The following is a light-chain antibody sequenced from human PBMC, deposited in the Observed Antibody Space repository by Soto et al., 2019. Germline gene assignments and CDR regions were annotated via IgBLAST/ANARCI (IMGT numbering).Light chain of an antibody. CDR1: SSDVGGYNH. V-gene: IGLV2-11*01. J-gene: IGLJ1*01. CDR3: CSFSRSFTDYG. Sequence: QSALTQPRSVSGSPGQSVTISCTGTSSDVGGYNHVSWYQQHPGKAPKLMISDVSKRPSGVPDRFSGSKSGNTASLTISGLQVEDEADYYCCSFSRSFTDYGFGRGTKLTVL. CDR2: DVS.